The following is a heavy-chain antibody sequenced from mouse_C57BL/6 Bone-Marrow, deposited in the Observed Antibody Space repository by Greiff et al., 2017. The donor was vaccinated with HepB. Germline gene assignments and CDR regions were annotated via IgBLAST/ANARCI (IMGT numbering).Heavy chain of an antibody. J-gene: IGHJ3*01. V-gene: IGHV1-69*01. CDR3: AREGLDSSGAWFAY. Sequence: QVQLQQPGAELVMPGASVKLSCKASGSTFTSYWMHWVKQRPGQGLEWIGEIDPSDSYTNYNQKFKGKSTLTVDKSSSTAYMQLSSLTSEDSAVYYCAREGLDSSGAWFAYWGQGTLVTVSA. D-gene: IGHD3-2*02. CDR1: GSTFTSYW. CDR2: IDPSDSYT.